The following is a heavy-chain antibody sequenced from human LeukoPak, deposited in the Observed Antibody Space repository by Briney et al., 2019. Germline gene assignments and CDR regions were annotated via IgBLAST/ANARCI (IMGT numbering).Heavy chain of an antibody. V-gene: IGHV3-21*01. CDR3: ARDYHTYGDYHAFDI. CDR2: IISSNGYI. CDR1: GFTFINAW. D-gene: IGHD4-17*01. J-gene: IGHJ3*02. Sequence: GGSLRLSCAASGFTFINAWMAWVRQAPGKGLEWVSSIISSNGYIYYADSVKGRFTISRDNAENSLYLHMNTLRAEDTAIYYCARDYHTYGDYHAFDIWGLGTMVTVSS.